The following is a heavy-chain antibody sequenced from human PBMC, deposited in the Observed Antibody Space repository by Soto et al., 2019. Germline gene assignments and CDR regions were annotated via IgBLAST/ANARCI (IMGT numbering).Heavy chain of an antibody. CDR1: GFTFSSYG. CDR2: ISYDGSNK. D-gene: IGHD3-10*01. J-gene: IGHJ3*02. V-gene: IGHV3-30*18. Sequence: QVQLVESGGGVVQPGRSLRLSCAASGFTFSSYGMHWVRQAPGKGLEWVAVISYDGSNKYYADSVKGRFTISRDNSKNTLYLQMNSLRAEDTAVYYCAKYYHRPGSGHDAFDIWGEGTMVTVSS. CDR3: AKYYHRPGSGHDAFDI.